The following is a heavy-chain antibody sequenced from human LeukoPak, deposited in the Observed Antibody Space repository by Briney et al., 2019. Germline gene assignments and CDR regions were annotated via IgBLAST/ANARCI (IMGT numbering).Heavy chain of an antibody. CDR2: IKQDGSEK. CDR3: ARDNPPDY. CDR1: GFTFSNSW. Sequence: GGSLGLSCVASGFTFSNSWMSWVRQAPGKGLEWVANIKQDGSEKSYVESVRGRFTISRDNAKNSLYLQLNSLRAEDTALYYCARDNPPDYWGQGTLVTVSS. V-gene: IGHV3-7*03. J-gene: IGHJ4*02.